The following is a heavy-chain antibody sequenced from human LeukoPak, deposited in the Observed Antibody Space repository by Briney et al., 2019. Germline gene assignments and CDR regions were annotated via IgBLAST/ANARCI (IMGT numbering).Heavy chain of an antibody. Sequence: ASVKVSCKASGYTFTSYDINWVRQATGQGLEWMGWMNPNGGNTGYAQKFQGRVTITRNTSISTAYMELSSLRSEDTAVYYCARMPHGNWNDAFDIWGQGTMVTVSS. CDR1: GYTFTSYD. CDR2: MNPNGGNT. CDR3: ARMPHGNWNDAFDI. D-gene: IGHD1-1*01. V-gene: IGHV1-8*03. J-gene: IGHJ3*02.